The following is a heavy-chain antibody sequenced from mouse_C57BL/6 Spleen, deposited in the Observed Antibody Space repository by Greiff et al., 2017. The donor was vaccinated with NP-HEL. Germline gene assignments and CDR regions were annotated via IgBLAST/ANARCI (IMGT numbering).Heavy chain of an antibody. Sequence: EVKLMESGGGLVKPGGSLKLSCAASGFTFSDYGMHWVRQAPEKGLEWVAYISSGSSTIYYADTVKGRFTISIDNAKNTLFLQMTSLRSEDTAMYYCARVGGNYRYFDVWGTGTTVTVSS. CDR2: ISSGSSTI. CDR1: GFTFSDYG. CDR3: ARVGGNYRYFDV. D-gene: IGHD2-1*01. V-gene: IGHV5-17*01. J-gene: IGHJ1*03.